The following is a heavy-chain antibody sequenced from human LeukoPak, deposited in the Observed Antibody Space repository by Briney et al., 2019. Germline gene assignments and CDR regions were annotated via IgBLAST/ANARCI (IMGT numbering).Heavy chain of an antibody. CDR3: ASGSYRSVCYYSLLDAFDI. V-gene: IGHV1-2*02. J-gene: IGHJ3*02. D-gene: IGHD3-10*01. CDR1: GYTFSGYY. Sequence: ASVKVSCKASGYTFSGYYMHWVRQAPGQGLEWMGWINPYSGGTNYAQKFQGRVTMTRDTSISTAYMELSRLRSDDTAVYYCASGSYRSVCYYSLLDAFDIWGQGTMVTVSS. CDR2: INPYSGGT.